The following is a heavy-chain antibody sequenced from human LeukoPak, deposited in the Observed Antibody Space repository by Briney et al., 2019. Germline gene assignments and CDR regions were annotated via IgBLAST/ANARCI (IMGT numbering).Heavy chain of an antibody. CDR2: ISYDGSNK. CDR3: ARDLSPGVNDAFDI. J-gene: IGHJ3*02. V-gene: IGHV3-30-3*01. D-gene: IGHD7-27*01. Sequence: GGSLRLSCAASGFTFSSYAMHWVRQAPGKGLEWVAVISYDGSNKYYADSVKGRFTISRDNSKNTLYLQMNSLRAEDTAVYYCARDLSPGVNDAFDIWGQGTMVTVSS. CDR1: GFTFSSYA.